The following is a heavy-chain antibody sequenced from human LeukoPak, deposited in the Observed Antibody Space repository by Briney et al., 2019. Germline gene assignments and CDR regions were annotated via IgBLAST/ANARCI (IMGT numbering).Heavy chain of an antibody. Sequence: SETLSLTCTVSGGSISSYYWSWIRQPPGKGLEWIGYIYYSGSTYYNPSLKSRVTISVDTSKNQFLLKLTSVTAADTAVYYCASGTTVTNFAYWGQGTLVTVSS. J-gene: IGHJ4*02. CDR1: GGSISSYY. CDR2: IYYSGST. D-gene: IGHD4-17*01. V-gene: IGHV4-59*12. CDR3: ASGTTVTNFAY.